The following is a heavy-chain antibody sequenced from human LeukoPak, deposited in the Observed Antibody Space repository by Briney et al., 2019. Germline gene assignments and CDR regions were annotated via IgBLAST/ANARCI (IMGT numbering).Heavy chain of an antibody. CDR1: GFSFSDSY. V-gene: IGHV3-11*01. D-gene: IGHD4/OR15-4a*01. Sequence: PGGSLRLSCSASGFSFSDSYMSWFRLSPEKGLEWIAYITSSGTTTEYADSVKGRFTISRVNAKNSLYLQMNSLRSEDTAAYYCARDPDYGDPYWGQGTLVTVSS. J-gene: IGHJ4*02. CDR3: ARDPDYGDPY. CDR2: ITSSGTTT.